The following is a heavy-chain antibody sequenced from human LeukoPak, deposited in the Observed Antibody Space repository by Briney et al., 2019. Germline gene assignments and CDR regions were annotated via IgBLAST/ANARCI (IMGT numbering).Heavy chain of an antibody. D-gene: IGHD5-18*01. V-gene: IGHV1-46*01. J-gene: IGHJ4*02. CDR1: GYIFTSYY. CDR2: INPNGGNT. Sequence: ASVKVSCKASGYIFTSYYVHWVRQAPGQGLEWMGIINPNGGNTSYSQKFQDRITLTRDTSTSTVYMELSSLRSDDTAIYYCTTAAGYNYGQYWGQGTLVTVSS. CDR3: TTAAGYNYGQY.